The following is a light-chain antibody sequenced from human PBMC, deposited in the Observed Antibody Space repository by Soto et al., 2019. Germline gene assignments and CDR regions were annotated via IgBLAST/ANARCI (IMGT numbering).Light chain of an antibody. J-gene: IGLJ3*02. V-gene: IGLV1-44*01. Sequence: QSVLTQPPSASETPGQRVTISCSGSRSNIGSNTVNWYQQLPGTAPKLLIFGNTNRPSGVPDRFSGSKSGTSASLAITGLQADDEADYYCQSYDTSLSGSVFGGGTKLTVL. CDR3: QSYDTSLSGSV. CDR2: GNT. CDR1: RSNIGSNT.